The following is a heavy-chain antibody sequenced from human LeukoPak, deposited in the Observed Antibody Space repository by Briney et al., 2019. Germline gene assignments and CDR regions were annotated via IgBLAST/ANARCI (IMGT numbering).Heavy chain of an antibody. V-gene: IGHV3-9*01. J-gene: IGHJ4*02. Sequence: GGSLRLSCAASGFTFDDYAMHWVRQAPGKGLEWVSGISWNSGSIGYADSVKGRFTISRDNAKNSLYLQMNSLRAEDTAVYYCARARHGIAVAGPLDYWGQGTLVTVSS. CDR3: ARARHGIAVAGPLDY. D-gene: IGHD6-19*01. CDR2: ISWNSGSI. CDR1: GFTFDDYA.